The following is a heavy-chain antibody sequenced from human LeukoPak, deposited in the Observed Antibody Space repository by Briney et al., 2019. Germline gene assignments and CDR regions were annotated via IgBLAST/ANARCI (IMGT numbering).Heavy chain of an antibody. CDR2: ISYDGSDK. J-gene: IGHJ4*02. CDR1: GFTFSSYP. D-gene: IGHD3-3*01. Sequence: GGSLRLSCAASGFTFSSYPMHWVRQAPGKGLEWVAVISYDGSDKHYADPVKGRFTISRDNAKNTLYLQMNSLRAEDTAVYYCAIFVEWLSWGQGTLVTVSS. V-gene: IGHV3-30-3*01. CDR3: AIFVEWLS.